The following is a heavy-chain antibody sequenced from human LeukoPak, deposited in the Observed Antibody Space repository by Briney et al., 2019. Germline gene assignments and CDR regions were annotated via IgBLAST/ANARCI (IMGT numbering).Heavy chain of an antibody. CDR2: IWYDGSNK. V-gene: IGHV3-33*08. Sequence: PGRSLRLSCAASGFTFSSYAMHWVRQAPGKGLEWVAVIWYDGSNKYYADSVKGRFTISRDNSKNTLYLQMNSLRAEDTAVYYCARERSDYGDFQGAFDIWGQGTMVTVSS. CDR1: GFTFSSYA. J-gene: IGHJ3*02. D-gene: IGHD4-17*01. CDR3: ARERSDYGDFQGAFDI.